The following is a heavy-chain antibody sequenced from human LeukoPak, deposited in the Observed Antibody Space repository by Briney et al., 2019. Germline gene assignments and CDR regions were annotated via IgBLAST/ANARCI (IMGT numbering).Heavy chain of an antibody. CDR3: ARLPHDSSGQCFDY. Sequence: GSLRLSCAASGFTFRDCGMSWIRQPPGKGLEWIGEINHSGSTNYNPSLKSRVTISVDTSKNQFSLKLSSVTAADTAVYYCARLPHDSSGQCFDYWGQGTLVTVSS. V-gene: IGHV4-34*01. CDR1: GFTFRDCG. CDR2: INHSGST. J-gene: IGHJ4*02. D-gene: IGHD3-22*01.